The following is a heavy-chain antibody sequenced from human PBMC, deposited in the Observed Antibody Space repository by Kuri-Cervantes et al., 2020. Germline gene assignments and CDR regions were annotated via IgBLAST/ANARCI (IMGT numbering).Heavy chain of an antibody. CDR1: GFTFSSNM. J-gene: IGHJ3*02. D-gene: IGHD5-18*01. Sequence: GESLKISCAASGFTFSSNMMHWVRQAPGKGLEWVALISYDGAYQIHADPVKGRFSISRDNSKNTLYLQMNSLRAEDTAVYYCARVRGATAMDKGHAFDIWGQGTMVTVSS. CDR2: ISYDGAYQ. V-gene: IGHV3-30*03. CDR3: ARVRGATAMDKGHAFDI.